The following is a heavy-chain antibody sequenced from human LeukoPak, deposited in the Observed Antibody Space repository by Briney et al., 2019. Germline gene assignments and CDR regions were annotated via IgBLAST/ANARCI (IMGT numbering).Heavy chain of an antibody. D-gene: IGHD2-2*01. J-gene: IGHJ4*02. Sequence: GESLKISCQASGYTFSDLWIGWVRQMPGQGLEWMGSVYPADSDTRYSPSFEGHVIISADKSTNTAFLQWSSLKASDTAMYYCARSYCSSTSCYALDYWGQGTLVTVSS. CDR1: GYTFSDLW. CDR2: VYPADSDT. V-gene: IGHV5-51*01. CDR3: ARSYCSSTSCYALDY.